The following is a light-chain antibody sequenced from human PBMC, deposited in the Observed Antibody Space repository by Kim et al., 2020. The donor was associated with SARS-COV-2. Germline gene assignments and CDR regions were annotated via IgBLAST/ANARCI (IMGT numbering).Light chain of an antibody. CDR3: QSYDSTRSGWV. V-gene: IGLV1-40*01. CDR2: GNT. Sequence: QRVTISCTGSSSNIGAGYDVHWYQQLPGTAPKRLIYGNTNRPSGVPDRFSGSKSGTSASLAITGLQAEDEADYYCQSYDSTRSGWVFGGGTQLTVL. J-gene: IGLJ2*01. CDR1: SSNIGAGYD.